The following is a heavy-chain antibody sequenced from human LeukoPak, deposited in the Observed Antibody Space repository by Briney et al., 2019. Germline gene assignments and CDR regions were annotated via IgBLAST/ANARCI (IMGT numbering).Heavy chain of an antibody. V-gene: IGHV3-30*02. J-gene: IGHJ5*01. CDR2: IRYDGNNK. CDR3: AKGYRNHLLILLDS. D-gene: IGHD3-16*01. CDR1: GFTFSSSD. Sequence: GGSLRLSCAASGFTFSSSDMHWVRQAPGKGLEWVAFIRYDGNNKYYADSVRGRLTITRDNSKNTLYLQMNSLRAADTAVYYCAKGYRNHLLILLDSWGQGTLVTVSS.